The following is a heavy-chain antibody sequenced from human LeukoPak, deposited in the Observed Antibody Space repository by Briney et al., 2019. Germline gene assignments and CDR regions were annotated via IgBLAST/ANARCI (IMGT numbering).Heavy chain of an antibody. J-gene: IGHJ4*02. CDR3: ASVVVAATYFDF. V-gene: IGHV4-39*01. D-gene: IGHD2-15*01. Sequence: SETLSLTCTVSGGSISSSSHYWGWIRQPLGKGLEWIGNIYYNGGTYYNPSLKSRVTISVDTSKKQFSLKLSSVTAADTAVYYCASVVVAATYFDFWGQGNLVTVSS. CDR2: IYYNGGT. CDR1: GGSISSSSHY.